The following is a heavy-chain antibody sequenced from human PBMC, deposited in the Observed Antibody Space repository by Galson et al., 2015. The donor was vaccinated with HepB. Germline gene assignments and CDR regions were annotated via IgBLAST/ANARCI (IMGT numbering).Heavy chain of an antibody. J-gene: IGHJ4*02. V-gene: IGHV1-18*04. CDR3: ARDSVAASSWYFDS. CDR2: ISPFNGYT. CDR1: GYTFTSYG. D-gene: IGHD6-13*01. Sequence: SVKVYCKASGYTFTSYGISWVRQAPGQGLEWLGYISPFNGYTNYAQKLRGRVTMTTDTSTTTAYMELRSLRSDDTALYYCARDSVAASSWYFDSWGQGTLGTVSS.